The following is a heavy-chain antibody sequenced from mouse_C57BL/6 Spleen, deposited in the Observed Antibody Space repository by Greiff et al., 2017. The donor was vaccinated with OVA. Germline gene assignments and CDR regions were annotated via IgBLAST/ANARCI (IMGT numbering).Heavy chain of an antibody. CDR2: ISSGGDYI. CDR3: TREGVWVYYYGSSYAMDY. D-gene: IGHD1-1*01. V-gene: IGHV5-9-1*02. CDR1: GFTFSSYA. J-gene: IGHJ4*01. Sequence: EVKLVESGEGLVKPGGSLKLSCAASGFTFSSYAMSWVRQTPEKRLEWVAYISSGGDYIYYADTVKGRFTISRDNARNTLYLQMSRLKSEDTAMYYCTREGVWVYYYGSSYAMDYWGQGTSVTVSS.